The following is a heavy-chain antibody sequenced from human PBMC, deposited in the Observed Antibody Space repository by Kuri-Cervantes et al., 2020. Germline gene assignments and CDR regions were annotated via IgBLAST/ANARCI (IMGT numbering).Heavy chain of an antibody. D-gene: IGHD3-9*01. J-gene: IGHJ3*02. CDR3: ARDKPRGVYDITHKEAFDI. CDR2: ISSGSSTI. V-gene: IGHV3-48*01. CDR1: EFSLSSYT. Sequence: GESLKISCVASEFSLSSYTMNWVRQAPGKGLEWISYISSGSSTIHYADSVKGRFTISRDNAKNSLYLQMNSLRAEDTAVYYCARDKPRGVYDITHKEAFDIWGQGTMVTVSS.